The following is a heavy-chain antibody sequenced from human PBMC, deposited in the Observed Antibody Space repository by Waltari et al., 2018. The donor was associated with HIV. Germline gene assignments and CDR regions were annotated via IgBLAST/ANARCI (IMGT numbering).Heavy chain of an antibody. CDR3: AKEGWDLLEFGYYFDS. J-gene: IGHJ4*01. V-gene: IGHV3-30*18. D-gene: IGHD1-26*01. Sequence: QVQLVESGGGVVQPGGSLRLSCVASGFTFDNYGIHWVRQAPGKGLDWVASIAYDGRHIYYADSVNCRFTISRDNSKNTVYLQMTSLRPEDTTVYSCAKEGWDLLEFGYYFDSWGQGTLVTVSS. CDR1: GFTFDNYG. CDR2: IAYDGRHI.